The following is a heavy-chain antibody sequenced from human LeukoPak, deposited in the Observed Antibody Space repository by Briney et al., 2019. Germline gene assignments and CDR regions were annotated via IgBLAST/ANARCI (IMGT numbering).Heavy chain of an antibody. V-gene: IGHV4-61*08. D-gene: IGHD5-24*01. CDR2: MYYSGNT. J-gene: IGHJ4*02. Sequence: SETLSLTCSVSGGSVSSGVYYWSWIRQPPGKGLEWIGYMYYSGNTDHNPSLKSRVTISADTSKNEFSLKLSSVTAADTAVYYCTRSTQRDSLFDYWGQGTLVTVSS. CDR3: TRSTQRDSLFDY. CDR1: GGSVSSGVYY.